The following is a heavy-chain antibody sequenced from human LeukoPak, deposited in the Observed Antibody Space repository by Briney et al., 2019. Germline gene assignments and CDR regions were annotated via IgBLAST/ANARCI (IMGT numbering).Heavy chain of an antibody. J-gene: IGHJ4*02. CDR1: GFNFNTYT. CDR3: VRGSYGAYDY. Sequence: GGSLRLSCAASGFNFNTYTMNWVRQAPGKGLEWVSSISSDSSYIYYADAVHGRFTVSRDNAKYPLYLQMNSPRAEDTAVYYCVRGSYGAYDYWGQGSLVTVSS. D-gene: IGHD4-17*01. CDR2: ISSDSSYI. V-gene: IGHV3-21*01.